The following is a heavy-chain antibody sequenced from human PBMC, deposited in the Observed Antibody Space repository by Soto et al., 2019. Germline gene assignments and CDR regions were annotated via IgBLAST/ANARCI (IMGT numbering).Heavy chain of an antibody. V-gene: IGHV3-23*01. Sequence: GGSLRLSCAASGFTFISYAMSWVRQAPGKGLEWVSAISGSGGSTYYADSVKGRFTISRDNSKNTLYLQMNSLRAEDTAVYYCAKHYCSSTSCYAYYGMDVWGQGTTVTVSS. D-gene: IGHD2-2*01. CDR2: ISGSGGST. J-gene: IGHJ6*02. CDR1: GFTFISYA. CDR3: AKHYCSSTSCYAYYGMDV.